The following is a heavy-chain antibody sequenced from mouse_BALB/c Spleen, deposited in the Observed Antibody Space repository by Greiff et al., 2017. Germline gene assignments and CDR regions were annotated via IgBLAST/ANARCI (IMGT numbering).Heavy chain of an antibody. V-gene: IGHV1S137*01. CDR2: ISTYYGDA. CDR3: ARRDYGNYVWFAY. D-gene: IGHD2-1*01. CDR1: GYTFTDYA. J-gene: IGHJ3*01. Sequence: VKLQESGAELVRPGVSVKISCKGSGYTFTDYAMHWVKQSHAKSLEWIGVISTYYGDASYNQKFKGKATMTVDKSSSTAYMELARLTSEDSAIYYCARRDYGNYVWFAYWGQGTLVTVSA.